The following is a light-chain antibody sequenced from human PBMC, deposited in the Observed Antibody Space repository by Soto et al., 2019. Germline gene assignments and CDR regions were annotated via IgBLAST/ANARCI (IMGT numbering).Light chain of an antibody. Sequence: EIVLTQSPGTLSLSPGERATLSCRASQSISSSYLAWYQQKPGQAPRLLIYGASSRATGIPDRFSGSGSWTDFTLTMSRLEPEDFAVYYCQQYGNSPLTFGGGSKVELK. V-gene: IGKV3-20*01. CDR1: QSISSSY. CDR3: QQYGNSPLT. J-gene: IGKJ4*01. CDR2: GAS.